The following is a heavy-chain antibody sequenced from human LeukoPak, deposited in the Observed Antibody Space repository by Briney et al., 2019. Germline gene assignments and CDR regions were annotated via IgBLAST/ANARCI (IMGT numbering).Heavy chain of an antibody. CDR3: ARSSRFDWLLYFDS. CDR2: ISGYNGNT. CDR1: GYIFTSYG. D-gene: IGHD3-9*01. J-gene: IGHJ4*02. Sequence: ASVKVSCKASGYIFTSYGINWVRQAPGQGLEWMGWISGYNGNTIYAENLQGRVTMTTDTSTSTAYLELGSLRSDDTAVFYCARSSRFDWLLYFDSWGQGTLVTVSS. V-gene: IGHV1-18*01.